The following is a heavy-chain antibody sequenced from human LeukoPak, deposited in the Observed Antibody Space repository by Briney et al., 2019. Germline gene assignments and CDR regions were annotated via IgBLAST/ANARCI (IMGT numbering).Heavy chain of an antibody. CDR2: IRYDGSSK. J-gene: IGHJ6*03. Sequence: GGSLRLTCAASGFTFSSYGMHWVRQAPGKGLEWVAFIRYDGSSKYYADSVKGRFTISRDNAKNSLYLQMNSLRAEDTAVYYCAREGGGDYLEWVTYYYYYMDVWGKGTTVTVSS. D-gene: IGHD3-3*01. CDR1: GFTFSSYG. CDR3: AREGGGDYLEWVTYYYYYMDV. V-gene: IGHV3-30*02.